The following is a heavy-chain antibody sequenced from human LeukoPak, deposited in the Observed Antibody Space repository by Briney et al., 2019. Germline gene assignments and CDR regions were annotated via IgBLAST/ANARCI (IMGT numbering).Heavy chain of an antibody. CDR2: IWYDGSNK. CDR3: ARAYYYDSSGYHYLDY. V-gene: IGHV3-33*08. J-gene: IGHJ4*02. D-gene: IGHD3-22*01. CDR1: GFSFSDYA. Sequence: GGSLRLSCAASGFSFSDYAMSWVRQAPGKGLEWVAVIWYDGSNKYYADSVKGRFTISRDNSKNTLYLQMNSLRAEDTAVYYCARAYYYDSSGYHYLDYWGQGTLVTVSS.